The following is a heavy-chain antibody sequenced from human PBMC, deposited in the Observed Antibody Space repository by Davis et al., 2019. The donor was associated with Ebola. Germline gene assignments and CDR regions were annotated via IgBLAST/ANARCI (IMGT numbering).Heavy chain of an antibody. V-gene: IGHV1-46*01. D-gene: IGHD3-9*01. CDR2: LNPSGGST. CDR3: ARVWSDVLTGYSTNYFDY. CDR1: GDTFSSNA. Sequence: ASVKVSCKASGDTFSSNAINWVRQAPGQGLEWMGILNPSGGSTTYAQNFQGRVTVTRDTSTSTVYMELSSLRSEDTAIYYCARVWSDVLTGYSTNYFDYWGQGTLVTVSS. J-gene: IGHJ4*02.